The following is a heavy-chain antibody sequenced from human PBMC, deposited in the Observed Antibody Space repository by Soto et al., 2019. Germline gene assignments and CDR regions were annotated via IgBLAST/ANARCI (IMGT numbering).Heavy chain of an antibody. Sequence: GGSLRLSCAASGFTFSSYAMSWVRQAPGKGLEWVSVISGSGGSTHYADSVKGRSTISRDNAKNTLYLQLNSLRAEDTAVYYCARDQGYCSGGSCYVAGYWGQGTLVTVSS. J-gene: IGHJ4*02. CDR2: ISGSGGST. CDR3: ARDQGYCSGGSCYVAGY. V-gene: IGHV3-23*01. D-gene: IGHD2-15*01. CDR1: GFTFSSYA.